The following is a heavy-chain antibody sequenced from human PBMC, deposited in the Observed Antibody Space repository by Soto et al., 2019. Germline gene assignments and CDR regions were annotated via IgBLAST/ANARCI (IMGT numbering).Heavy chain of an antibody. CDR2: IYTSGST. Sequence: QVQLQESGPGLVEPSETLSLTCTVSGGSIISYYWSWIRQPAGKGLEWIGRIYTSGSTNYNPSLKGRVTMSVDTSKNQFSLKLSSVTAADTAVYYCARGDSSAWYRFDHWGQGTLVTVSS. J-gene: IGHJ4*02. V-gene: IGHV4-4*07. CDR1: GGSIISYY. CDR3: ARGDSSAWYRFDH. D-gene: IGHD6-19*01.